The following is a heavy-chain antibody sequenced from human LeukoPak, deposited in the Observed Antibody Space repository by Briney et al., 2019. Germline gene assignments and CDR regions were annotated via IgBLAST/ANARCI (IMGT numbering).Heavy chain of an antibody. V-gene: IGHV3-23*01. Sequence: TGGSLRLSCAASGFTFSSYAMSWVRQAPGKGLEWVSAISGSGGSTYYADSVKGRFTISRDNAKGSLYLQMNSLRADDTAVYYCARRSSGYGDYWGQGALVTVSS. J-gene: IGHJ4*02. CDR1: GFTFSSYA. CDR3: ARRSSGYGDY. D-gene: IGHD5-12*01. CDR2: ISGSGGST.